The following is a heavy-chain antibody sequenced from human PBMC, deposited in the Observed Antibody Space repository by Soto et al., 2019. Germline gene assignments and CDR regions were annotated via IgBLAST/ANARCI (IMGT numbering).Heavy chain of an antibody. CDR1: GSSISSSSYY. J-gene: IGHJ5*02. CDR3: ARHIAAAGAVWFDP. V-gene: IGHV4-39*01. D-gene: IGHD6-13*01. CDR2: IYYSGST. Sequence: SETLSLTCFVSGSSISSSSYYWWCIRQPPGKQRERIATIYYSGSTDYNPSLKIRFAISVYTSKNQFSLKLRSVTAADTAVYYWARHIAAAGAVWFDPWGQGTLVTVSS.